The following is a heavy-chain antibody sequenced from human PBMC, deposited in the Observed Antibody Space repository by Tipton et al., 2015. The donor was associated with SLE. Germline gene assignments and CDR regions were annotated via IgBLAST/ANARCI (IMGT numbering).Heavy chain of an antibody. CDR2: IYYSGST. CDR1: GGSISSSSYY. Sequence: TLSLTCTVSGGSISSSSYYWGWIRQPPGKGLEWIGSIYYSGSTYYNPSLKSRVTISVDTSKNQFSLKLSSVTAADTAVYYCVQVTLDAFDIWGQGTMVTVSS. CDR3: VQVTLDAFDI. J-gene: IGHJ3*02. D-gene: IGHD4-11*01. V-gene: IGHV4-39*01.